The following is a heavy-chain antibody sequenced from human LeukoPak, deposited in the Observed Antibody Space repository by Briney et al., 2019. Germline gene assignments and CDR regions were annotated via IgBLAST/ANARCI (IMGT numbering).Heavy chain of an antibody. CDR2: IRSKANSYAT. CDR3: TRLATVTTDY. V-gene: IGHV3-73*01. Sequence: GGSLRLSCAASGFTFSSYAMSWVRQASGKGLEWVGRIRSKANSYATAYAASVKGRFTISRDDSKNTAYLQMNSLKTEDTAVYYCTRLATVTTDYWGQGTLVTVSS. CDR1: GFTFSSYA. D-gene: IGHD4-17*01. J-gene: IGHJ4*02.